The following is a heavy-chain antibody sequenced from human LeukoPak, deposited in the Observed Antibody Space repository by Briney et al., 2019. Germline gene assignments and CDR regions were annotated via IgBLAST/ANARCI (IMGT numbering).Heavy chain of an antibody. V-gene: IGHV3-66*01. J-gene: IGHJ3*02. D-gene: IGHD6-13*01. CDR3: ARVGYLDAFDI. CDR1: GFTVSSNY. CDR2: IYSGGST. Sequence: PGGSLRLSCAASGFTVSSNYMSWVRQAPGKGLEWVSVIYSGGSTYYADSVKGRFTISRDNSKNTLYFQMDSLRAEDTAVYYCARVGYLDAFDIWGLGTMVTVSS.